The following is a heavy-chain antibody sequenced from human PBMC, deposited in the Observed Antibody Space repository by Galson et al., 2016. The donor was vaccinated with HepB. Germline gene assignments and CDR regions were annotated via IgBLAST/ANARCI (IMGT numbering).Heavy chain of an antibody. CDR1: GGSISISNW. V-gene: IGHV4-4*02. CDR3: ARLGQQWLVRKYYFDY. J-gene: IGHJ4*02. CDR2: IYHSGST. D-gene: IGHD6-19*01. Sequence: TLSLTCAVSGGSISISNWWSWVRQPPGKGLEWIGEIYHSGSTNYNPSLKSRVTISVDKSKNQFSLKLSSVTAADTAVYYCARLGQQWLVRKYYFDYWGQGTLVTVSS.